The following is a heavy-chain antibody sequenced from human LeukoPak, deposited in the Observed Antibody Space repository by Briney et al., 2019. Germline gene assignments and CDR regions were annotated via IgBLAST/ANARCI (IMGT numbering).Heavy chain of an antibody. CDR1: GFTFSSYA. CDR3: AKAASIAAARTSSSYFDY. D-gene: IGHD6-13*01. Sequence: GGSLGLSCAASGFTFSSYAMSWVRQAPGKGLEWVSAISGSGGSTYYADSVKGRFTISRDNSKNTLYLQMNSLRAEDTAVYYCAKAASIAAARTSSSYFDYWGQGTLVTVSS. V-gene: IGHV3-23*01. J-gene: IGHJ4*02. CDR2: ISGSGGST.